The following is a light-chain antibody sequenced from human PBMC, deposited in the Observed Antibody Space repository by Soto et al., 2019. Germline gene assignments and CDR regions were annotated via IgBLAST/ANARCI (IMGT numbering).Light chain of an antibody. CDR3: QQRSNWPPIT. CDR1: QSIRSSY. Sequence: EVVLTQSPATLSLSPGEGATLSCRVSQSIRSSYLSWYQQRPGQAPRLLIYGASTRATGIPARFSGSGRGSGTDFTLTISSLQPEDFAVYYCQQRSNWPPITFGQGTRLEIK. V-gene: IGKV3D-7*01. CDR2: GAS. J-gene: IGKJ5*01.